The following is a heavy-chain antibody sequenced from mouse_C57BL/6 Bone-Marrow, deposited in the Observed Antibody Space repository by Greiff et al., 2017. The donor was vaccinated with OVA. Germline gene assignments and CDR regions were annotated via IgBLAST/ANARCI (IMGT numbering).Heavy chain of an antibody. D-gene: IGHD1-1*01. V-gene: IGHV3-6*01. CDR3: ARPYGSSWFAY. CDR1: GYSITSGYY. CDR2: ISYDGSN. J-gene: IGHJ3*01. Sequence: EVKLQESGPGLVKPSQSLSLTCSVTGYSITSGYYWNWIRQFPGNKLEWMGYISYDGSNNYNPSLKNRISITRDTSKNQFFLKLNSVTTEDTATYYCARPYGSSWFAYWGQGTLVTVSA.